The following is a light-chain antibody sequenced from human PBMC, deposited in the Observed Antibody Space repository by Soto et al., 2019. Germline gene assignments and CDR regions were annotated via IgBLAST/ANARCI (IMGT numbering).Light chain of an antibody. Sequence: LAESPGTLTLSPGERATLSCRASQSVNSAYLAWYQQKPGQAPRLLIYGASNRAAGIPDRFSGSGSGTDFTLTISRLEPEDFAVYYCQQYADSPPRIIFGGGIRVDNK. V-gene: IGKV3-20*01. CDR2: GAS. CDR3: QQYADSPPRII. J-gene: IGKJ4*01. CDR1: QSVNSAY.